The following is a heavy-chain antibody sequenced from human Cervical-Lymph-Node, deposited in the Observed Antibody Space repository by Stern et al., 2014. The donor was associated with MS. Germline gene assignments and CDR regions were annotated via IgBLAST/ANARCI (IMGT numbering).Heavy chain of an antibody. D-gene: IGHD3-10*01. Sequence: VQLVESGGGVFQPGRSLRLSWAASGFTFSSYRMHWVRQAPGKGMEWVAIIWYDGSNKYYADSVKGRFTISRDNSKNTLYLQMNSLRAEDTAVYYCASPLWFGEYDYYYYGMDVWGQGTTVTVSS. J-gene: IGHJ6*02. CDR3: ASPLWFGEYDYYYYGMDV. V-gene: IGHV3-33*01. CDR2: IWYDGSNK. CDR1: GFTFSSYR.